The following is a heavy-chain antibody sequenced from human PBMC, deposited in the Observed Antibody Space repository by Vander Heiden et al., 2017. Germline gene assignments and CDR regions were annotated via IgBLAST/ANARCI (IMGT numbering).Heavy chain of an antibody. V-gene: IGHV1-69*01. J-gene: IGHJ4*02. CDR3: AAHRRGYSYDTFDY. CDR2: IIPIFGTA. CDR1: GGTFSSYA. D-gene: IGHD5-18*01. Sequence: QVQLVQSGGEVKKRGSSAEGSCKPSGGTFSSYAISWVGQAPGQGLEWMGGIIPIFGTANYAQKFQGRVTITADESTSTAYMELSSLRSEDTAVYYCAAHRRGYSYDTFDYWGQGTLVTVSS.